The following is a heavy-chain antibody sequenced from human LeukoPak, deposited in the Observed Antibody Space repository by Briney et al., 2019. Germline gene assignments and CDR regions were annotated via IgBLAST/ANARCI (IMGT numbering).Heavy chain of an antibody. J-gene: IGHJ4*02. CDR3: ARNGVPAAIPNFDY. CDR1: GGSISSYY. D-gene: IGHD2-2*02. V-gene: IGHV4-4*07. Sequence: SETLSLTCTVPGGSISSYYWSWIRQPAGKGLEWIGRIYTSGSTNYNPSLKSRVTMSVDTSKNQFSLKLSSVTTADTAVYYCARNGVPAAIPNFDYWGQGTLVTVSS. CDR2: IYTSGST.